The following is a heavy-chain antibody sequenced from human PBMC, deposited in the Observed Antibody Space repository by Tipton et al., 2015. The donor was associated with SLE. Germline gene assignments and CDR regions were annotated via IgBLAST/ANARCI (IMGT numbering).Heavy chain of an antibody. V-gene: IGHV1-2*06. D-gene: IGHD6-6*01. CDR3: TRACIAAVGNNWFDP. CDR2: INPYSGAT. CDR1: GYTFTSYY. Sequence: QSGPEVKKPGASVKVSCKASGYTFTSYYIHWVRQAPGQGLEWMGRINPYSGATDYAQKFQGRVTMTRDTSINTAYMELSRLRSDDTAVYYCTRACIAAVGNNWFDPWGQGTLVTVSS. J-gene: IGHJ5*02.